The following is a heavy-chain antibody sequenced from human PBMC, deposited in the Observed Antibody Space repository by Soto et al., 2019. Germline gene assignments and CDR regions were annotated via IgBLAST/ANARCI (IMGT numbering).Heavy chain of an antibody. CDR3: ARDVSGYSYGSGMDV. D-gene: IGHD5-18*01. CDR1: GFTFSSYD. V-gene: IGHV3-13*01. CDR2: IGTAGDT. Sequence: GGSLRLSCAASGFTFSSYDMHWVRQATGKGLEWVSAIGTAGDTYYPGSVKGRFTISRENAKNSLYLQMNSLRAEDTAVYYCARDVSGYSYGSGMDVWGQGTTVTVS. J-gene: IGHJ6*02.